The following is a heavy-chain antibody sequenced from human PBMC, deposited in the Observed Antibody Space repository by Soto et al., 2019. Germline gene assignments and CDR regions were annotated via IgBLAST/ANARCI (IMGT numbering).Heavy chain of an antibody. V-gene: IGHV3-64*01. D-gene: IGHD3-3*01. CDR3: ARGEGYDFWSGDAFDI. CDR2: ISSNGGST. Sequence: GGSLRLSCAASGFTFSSYAMSWVRQAPGKGLEYVSAISSNGGSTYYANSVKGRFTISRDNSKNTLYLQMGSLRAEDMAVYYCARGEGYDFWSGDAFDIWGQGTMVTVSS. CDR1: GFTFSSYA. J-gene: IGHJ3*02.